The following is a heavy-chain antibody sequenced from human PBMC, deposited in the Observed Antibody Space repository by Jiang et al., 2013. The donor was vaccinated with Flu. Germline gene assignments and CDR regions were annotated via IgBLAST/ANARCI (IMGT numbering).Heavy chain of an antibody. CDR1: GGSFSGYY. D-gene: IGHD4-17*01. J-gene: IGHJ4*02. V-gene: IGHV4-34*01. Sequence: SLTCAVYGGSFSGYYWSWIRQPPGKGLEWIGEINHSGSTNYNPSLKSRVTISVDTSKNQFSLKLSSVTAADTAVYYCARGPQILMTTVTTPDYWGQGTLVTVSS. CDR2: INHSGST. CDR3: ARGPQILMTTVTTPDY.